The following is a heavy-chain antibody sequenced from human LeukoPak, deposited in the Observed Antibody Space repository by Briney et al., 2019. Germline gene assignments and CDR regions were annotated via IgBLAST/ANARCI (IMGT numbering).Heavy chain of an antibody. V-gene: IGHV4-4*07. CDR1: GASISSYY. CDR2: ISTSGST. CDR3: VRVKTGSIYDH. J-gene: IGHJ1*01. D-gene: IGHD1-26*01. Sequence: SEALSLTCTVSGASISSYYWSWIRQPAGKGLEWIGRISTSGSTNYNPSLKSRVTMSVDTSKNQFSLSLNSLTASDTAVYYCVRVKTGSIYDHWGQGTLVTVSS.